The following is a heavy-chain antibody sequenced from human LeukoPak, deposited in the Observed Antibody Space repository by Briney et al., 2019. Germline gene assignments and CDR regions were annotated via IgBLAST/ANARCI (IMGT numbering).Heavy chain of an antibody. D-gene: IGHD1-7*01. CDR2: ISSSGSTI. Sequence: PGGSLRLSCAASGFTFSSYEMNWVRQAPGKGLEWLSYISSSGSTIFYADSVKGRFTISRDNAKNSLYLQMNSLRAEDTAVYYCARRGWNYPEKSFDCWGQGTLVTVSS. V-gene: IGHV3-48*03. CDR3: ARRGWNYPEKSFDC. CDR1: GFTFSSYE. J-gene: IGHJ4*02.